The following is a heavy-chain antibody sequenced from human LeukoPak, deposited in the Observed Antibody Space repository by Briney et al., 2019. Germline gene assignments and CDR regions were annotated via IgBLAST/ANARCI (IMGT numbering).Heavy chain of an antibody. J-gene: IGHJ4*02. Sequence: PGGSLRLSCAASGFAVSSKYMNWVRQAPGKRLEWVTVIYLDGRADYADSVKGRFTISSDNSKNTVYLQMNSLKDEDTAVYYCARDAETSLANWGQGTLVTVSP. D-gene: IGHD5-24*01. V-gene: IGHV3-66*01. CDR2: IYLDGRA. CDR3: ARDAETSLAN. CDR1: GFAVSSKY.